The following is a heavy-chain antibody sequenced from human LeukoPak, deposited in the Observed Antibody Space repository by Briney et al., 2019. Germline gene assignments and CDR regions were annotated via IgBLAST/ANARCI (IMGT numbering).Heavy chain of an antibody. J-gene: IGHJ5*02. D-gene: IGHD2-15*01. CDR3: AKVLYWFDP. CDR2: INHSGST. V-gene: IGHV4-34*01. CDR1: GGPFSGYY. Sequence: SETLSLTCAVYGGPFSGYYWSWIRQPPGKGLEWIGEINHSGSTNYNPSLKSRVTISVDTSKNQFSLKLSSVTAADTAVYYCAKVLYWFDPWGQGTLVTVSS.